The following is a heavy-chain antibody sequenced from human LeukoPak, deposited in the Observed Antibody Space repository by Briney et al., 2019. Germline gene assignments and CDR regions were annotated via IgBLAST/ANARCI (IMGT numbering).Heavy chain of an antibody. CDR3: ARDGRGGLISGAIGWFDP. CDR1: GFTFSSSA. V-gene: IGHV3-30*04. Sequence: PGRSLRLSCAASGFTFSSSAMHWVRQAPGKGLEGVAFISYDGGNKYYADSVKGRFTLSRDISKNTLNLQMNSLRAEDTSVYYCARDGRGGLISGAIGWFDPWGQGTLVTVSS. D-gene: IGHD2-2*01. J-gene: IGHJ5*02. CDR2: ISYDGGNK.